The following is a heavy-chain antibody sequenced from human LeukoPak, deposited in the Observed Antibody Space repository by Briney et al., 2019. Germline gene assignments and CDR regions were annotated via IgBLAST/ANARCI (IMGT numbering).Heavy chain of an antibody. CDR2: IKQDGSEK. D-gene: IGHD2-21*01. J-gene: IGHJ6*02. Sequence: GGSLRLSCTASEFTFSSYWMSWVRQAPGKGLEWVANIKQDGSEKDYVDSVKGRFTISRDNAKNSLYLQMNNLRAENTAVYYCARYCGGDCYGMDVWGQGTTVTVSS. CDR1: EFTFSSYW. CDR3: ARYCGGDCYGMDV. V-gene: IGHV3-7*01.